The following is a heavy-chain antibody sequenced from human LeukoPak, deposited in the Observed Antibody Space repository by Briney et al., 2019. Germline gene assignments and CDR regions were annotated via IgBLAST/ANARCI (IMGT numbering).Heavy chain of an antibody. CDR3: AGGRLVLKRGQTEFDP. J-gene: IGHJ5*02. CDR1: GYTFTSYY. D-gene: IGHD2-8*01. Sequence: ASVKVSCKASGYTFTSYYMHWVRQAPGQGLEWMGIINPSGGSTSYAQKFQGRVTITRNTSISTAYMELSSLSSEDTAVYYCAGGRLVLKRGQTEFDPWGQGTLVTVSS. V-gene: IGHV1-46*01. CDR2: INPSGGST.